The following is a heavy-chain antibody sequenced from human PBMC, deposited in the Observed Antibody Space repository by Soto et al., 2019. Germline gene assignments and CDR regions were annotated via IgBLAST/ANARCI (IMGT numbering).Heavy chain of an antibody. D-gene: IGHD3-10*01. Sequence: GGSLRLSCAASGFTFSSYWMHWVRQAPGKGLVWVSRINSDGSSTNYADFVKGRFTMFRDNAKNTLYLQMSSLRPEDTAVYYCADDYGSGGHPFSEYFLRWGQGTLVTVSS. CDR3: ADDYGSGGHPFSEYFLR. V-gene: IGHV3-74*01. CDR2: INSDGSST. J-gene: IGHJ1*01. CDR1: GFTFSSYW.